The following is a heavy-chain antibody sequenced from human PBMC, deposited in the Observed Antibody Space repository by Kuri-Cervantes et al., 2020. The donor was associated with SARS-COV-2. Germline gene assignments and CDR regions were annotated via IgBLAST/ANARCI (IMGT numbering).Heavy chain of an antibody. J-gene: IGHJ4*02. CDR2: ISYDGSNK. D-gene: IGHD6-19*01. CDR3: ARDPGYSSGWYERGYYFDY. V-gene: IGHV3-30-3*01. Sequence: GESLKISCAASGFTFSSYAMHWVRQAPGKGLEWVAVISYDGSNKYYADSVKGRFTISRDNSKNTLYLQMNSLRAEDTAVYYCARDPGYSSGWYERGYYFDYWGQGTLVTVSS. CDR1: GFTFSSYA.